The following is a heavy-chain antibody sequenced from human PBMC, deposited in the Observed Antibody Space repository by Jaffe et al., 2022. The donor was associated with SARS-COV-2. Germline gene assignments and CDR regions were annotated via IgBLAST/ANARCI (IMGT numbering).Heavy chain of an antibody. CDR3: ASGQDSRSGAFDI. Sequence: EVQLVESGGGLVKPGGSLRLSCAASGFTFSSYSMNWVRQAPGKGLEWVSSISSSSSYIYYADSVKGRFTISRDNAKNSLYLQMNSLRAEDTAVYYCASGQDSRSGAFDIWGQGTMVTVSS. CDR1: GFTFSSYS. CDR2: ISSSSSYI. V-gene: IGHV3-21*01. D-gene: IGHD6-6*01. J-gene: IGHJ3*02.